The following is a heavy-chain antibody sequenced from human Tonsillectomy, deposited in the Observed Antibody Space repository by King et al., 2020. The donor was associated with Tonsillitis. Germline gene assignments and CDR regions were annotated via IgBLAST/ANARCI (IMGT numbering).Heavy chain of an antibody. V-gene: IGHV3-21*01. J-gene: IGHJ4*02. D-gene: IGHD3-9*01. CDR2: ISSGSGYI. CDR1: GFTFNKYT. CDR3: ARVTYDILTSHYIDYFDY. Sequence: VQLVESGGGLVKPGGSLRLSCAASGFTFNKYTMHWVRQAPGKGLEWVSSISSGSGYIHYADSVKGRFTISRDNAKNSLFLQMNSLRAEDTALYYCARVTYDILTSHYIDYFDYWGQGTLVTVSS.